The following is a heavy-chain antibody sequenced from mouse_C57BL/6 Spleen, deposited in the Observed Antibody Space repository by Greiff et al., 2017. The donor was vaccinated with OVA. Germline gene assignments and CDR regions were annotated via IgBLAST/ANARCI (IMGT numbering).Heavy chain of an antibody. D-gene: IGHD1-1*01. CDR1: GYTFTSYW. J-gene: IGHJ3*01. Sequence: VQLQQPGAELVMPGASVKLSCKASGYTFTSYWMHWVKQRPGQGLEWIGEIDPSDSYTNYNQKFKGKSTLTVAKSSSTAYIQLSSLTSEDSAVYYCARHYGSSRSPGCAYWGQGTLVTVSA. V-gene: IGHV1-69*01. CDR2: IDPSDSYT. CDR3: ARHYGSSRSPGCAY.